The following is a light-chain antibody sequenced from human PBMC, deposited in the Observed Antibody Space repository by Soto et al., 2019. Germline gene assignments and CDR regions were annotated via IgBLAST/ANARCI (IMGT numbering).Light chain of an antibody. V-gene: IGLV2-23*02. CDR1: SSEIGGYNL. CDR3: CSDAGSSAYV. CDR2: EVS. J-gene: IGLJ1*01. Sequence: QSLLTQPASVSGSPGQSITISCTGTSSEIGGYNLVSWYQQHPGKAPKLMIYEVSKRPSGGPNRFSCSTCGNTASLIISVLEADDEAYYYYCSDAGSSAYVFGTGTKVTVL.